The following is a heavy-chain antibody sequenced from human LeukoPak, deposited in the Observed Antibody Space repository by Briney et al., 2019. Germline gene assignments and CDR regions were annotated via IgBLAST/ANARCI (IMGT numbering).Heavy chain of an antibody. CDR1: GFTFSNYG. V-gene: IGHV3-20*04. J-gene: IGHJ5*02. CDR3: ARPDYYGSGRFDP. D-gene: IGHD3-10*01. Sequence: GGSLRLSCAASGFTFSNYGMSWVRQAPGKGLEWVSGINWNGGSTGYADSVKGRFTISRDNAKNSLYLQMNSLRAEDTAVYYCARPDYYGSGRFDPWGQGTLVTVSS. CDR2: INWNGGST.